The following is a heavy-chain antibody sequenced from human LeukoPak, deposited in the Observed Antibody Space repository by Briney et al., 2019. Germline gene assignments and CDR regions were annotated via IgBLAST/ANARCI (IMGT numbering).Heavy chain of an antibody. CDR3: AKGSYYDSSGSFYFDY. CDR2: IYRGGST. D-gene: IGHD3-22*01. V-gene: IGHV3-53*01. J-gene: IGHJ4*02. Sequence: PGGSLRLSCAASGFNVSNNYMSWVRQAPGKGLEWVSVIYRGGSTYYADSVKGRFTMSRDNSKNTVYLQMDSLRAEDTAVYYCAKGSYYDSSGSFYFDYWGQGTLVTVSS. CDR1: GFNVSNNY.